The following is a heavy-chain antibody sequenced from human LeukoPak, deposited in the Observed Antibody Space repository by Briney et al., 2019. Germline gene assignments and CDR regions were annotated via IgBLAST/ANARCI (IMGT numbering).Heavy chain of an antibody. J-gene: IGHJ4*02. CDR3: AKVDGDYEFGY. V-gene: IGHV3-23*01. D-gene: IGHD4-17*01. CDR1: GFTFSSYA. CDR2: ISGSGGST. Sequence: GGSLRLSCAASGFTFSSYAMTWVRQAPGKGLEWVSGISGSGGSTYYADSVKGRFTISRDNSKNTLYLQINSLRVEDTAVYYCAKVDGDYEFGYWGQGTLVTVSS.